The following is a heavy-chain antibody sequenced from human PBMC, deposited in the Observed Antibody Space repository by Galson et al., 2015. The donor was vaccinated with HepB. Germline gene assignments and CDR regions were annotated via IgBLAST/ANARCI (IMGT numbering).Heavy chain of an antibody. Sequence: SLRLSCAASGFTFSSYSMNWVRQAPGKGLEWVSSISSSSSYIYYADSVKGRFTISRDNAKNSLYLQMNSLRAEDTAVYYCARSRDGYKTDFDYWGQGTLVTVSS. J-gene: IGHJ4*02. CDR1: GFTFSSYS. V-gene: IGHV3-21*01. CDR3: ARSRDGYKTDFDY. D-gene: IGHD5-24*01. CDR2: ISSSSSYI.